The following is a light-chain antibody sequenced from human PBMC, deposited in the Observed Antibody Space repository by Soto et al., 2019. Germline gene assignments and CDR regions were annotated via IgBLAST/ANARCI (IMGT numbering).Light chain of an antibody. CDR3: QQYSDYPRT. Sequence: EIQRAQSSSTLSASVGDGVNITCRASQSISNRLAWYQQRPGKAPKLLIYDASSLESGVPSRFSGSGSGTEFTLTISSLQPDDFATYYCQQYSDYPRTFSQGTKVDVK. CDR1: QSISNR. V-gene: IGKV1-5*01. CDR2: DAS. J-gene: IGKJ1*01.